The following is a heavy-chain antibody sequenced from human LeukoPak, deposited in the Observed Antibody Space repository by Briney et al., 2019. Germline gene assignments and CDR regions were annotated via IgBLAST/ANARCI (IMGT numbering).Heavy chain of an antibody. Sequence: PSETLSLTCNVSGVSISSSSYYWGWIRQPPGKGLEWIGSIYSSGSTYYNPSLKSRVTISVDTSKNQFSLKLSSVTAADTAVYYCARVKLRLTIFGVVTPPYFDYGGQGTLVTVSS. CDR1: GVSISSSSYY. CDR2: IYSSGST. D-gene: IGHD3-3*01. CDR3: ARVKLRLTIFGVVTPPYFDY. J-gene: IGHJ4*02. V-gene: IGHV4-39*07.